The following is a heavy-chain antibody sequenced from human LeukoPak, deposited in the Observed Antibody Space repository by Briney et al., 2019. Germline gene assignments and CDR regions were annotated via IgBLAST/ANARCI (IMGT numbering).Heavy chain of an antibody. J-gene: IGHJ2*01. D-gene: IGHD3-10*01. CDR2: ISYDGSNK. CDR3: AKDGSITMVRGVRFYWYFDL. V-gene: IGHV3-30*18. CDR1: GSTFSSYG. Sequence: GRSLRLSCAASGSTFSSYGMHWVRQAPGKGLEWVAVISYDGSNKYYADSVKGRFTISRDNSKNTLYLQMNSLRAEDTAVYYCAKDGSITMVRGVRFYWYFDLWGRGTLVTVSS.